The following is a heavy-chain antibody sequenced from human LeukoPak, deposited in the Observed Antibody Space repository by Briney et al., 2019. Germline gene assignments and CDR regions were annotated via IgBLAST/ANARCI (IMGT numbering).Heavy chain of an antibody. CDR2: IRHSGTT. J-gene: IGHJ4*02. V-gene: IGHV4-38-2*02. CDR1: GYSISSGFY. CDR3: AREGVSATVGGY. D-gene: IGHD2-21*02. Sequence: PSETLSLTCGVSGYSISSGFYWGWIRQPPGKGLEWIASIRHSGTTYYNPSLKSRVTMSVDTSKNQLSLKLTSVTAADTAVYYCAREGVSATVGGYWGQGTLVTVSS.